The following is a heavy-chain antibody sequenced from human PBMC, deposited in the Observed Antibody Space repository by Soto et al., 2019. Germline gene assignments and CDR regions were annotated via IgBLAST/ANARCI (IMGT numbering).Heavy chain of an antibody. CDR1: GGTFSSYT. CDR3: ATLKVIVVVVAATPYYYVMDV. Sequence: SVKVSCKASGGTFSSYTISWVRQAPGQGLEWMGRIIPILGIANYAQKFQGRVTITADKSTSTAYMELSSLRSEDTAVYYCATLKVIVVVVAATPYYYVMDVWGQGTTVTVSS. D-gene: IGHD2-15*01. V-gene: IGHV1-69*02. J-gene: IGHJ6*02. CDR2: IIPILGIA.